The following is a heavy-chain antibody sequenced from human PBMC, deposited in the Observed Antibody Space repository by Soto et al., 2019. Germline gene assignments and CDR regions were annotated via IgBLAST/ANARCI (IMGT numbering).Heavy chain of an antibody. Sequence: SETLSLTCTVSGGSVSSGSYYWSWIRQPPGKGLEWIGYIYYSGSTNYNPSLKSRVTISVDTSKNQCSLKLSSVTAADTAVYYCARDGCSSTSCYRRPDYYGMDVWGQGTTVTVSS. CDR3: ARDGCSSTSCYRRPDYYGMDV. CDR1: GGSVSSGSYY. D-gene: IGHD2-2*01. V-gene: IGHV4-61*01. CDR2: IYYSGST. J-gene: IGHJ6*02.